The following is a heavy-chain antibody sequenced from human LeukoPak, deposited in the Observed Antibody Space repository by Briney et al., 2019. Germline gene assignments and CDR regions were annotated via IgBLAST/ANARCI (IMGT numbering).Heavy chain of an antibody. CDR2: IYYSGST. CDR3: ARGIGHSGYDFPIDFDY. CDR1: GGSISSSSYY. V-gene: IGHV4-39*01. Sequence: PSETLSLTCTVSGGSISSSSYYWGWIRQPPGKGLEWIGSIYYSGSTYYNPSLKSRVTISVDTSKNQFSLKLSSVTAADTAVYYCARGIGHSGYDFPIDFDYWGQGTLVTVSS. J-gene: IGHJ4*02. D-gene: IGHD5-12*01.